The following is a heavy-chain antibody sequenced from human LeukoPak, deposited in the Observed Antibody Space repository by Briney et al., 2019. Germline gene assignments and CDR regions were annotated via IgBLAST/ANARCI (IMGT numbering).Heavy chain of an antibody. CDR3: ARIGYYDSSGYYNWFDP. D-gene: IGHD3-22*01. V-gene: IGHV4-4*07. CDR2: IYISGST. CDR1: GGSISTYY. Sequence: SETLSLTCTVSGGSISTYYWSWIRQPAGKGLEWIGRIYISGSTNYNPSLKSRVTMSVDTSKNQFSLKLSSVTAADTAVYYCARIGYYDSSGYYNWFDPWGQGTLVTVSS. J-gene: IGHJ5*02.